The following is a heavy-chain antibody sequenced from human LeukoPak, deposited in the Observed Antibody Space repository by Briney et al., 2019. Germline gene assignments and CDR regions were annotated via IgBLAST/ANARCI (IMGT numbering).Heavy chain of an antibody. Sequence: SEILSLTCTVSGGSISSYYWSWVRQPPGKRLECIGYSSNTGSTNYNPSLESRVTISVDTSKNQFSLKQTSVTAADTDVYYCAKVGRGDYVWGSYSFDYWGQGTVVTVSS. J-gene: IGHJ4*02. CDR3: AKVGRGDYVWGSYSFDY. V-gene: IGHV4-59*01. D-gene: IGHD3-16*01. CDR2: SSNTGST. CDR1: GGSISSYY.